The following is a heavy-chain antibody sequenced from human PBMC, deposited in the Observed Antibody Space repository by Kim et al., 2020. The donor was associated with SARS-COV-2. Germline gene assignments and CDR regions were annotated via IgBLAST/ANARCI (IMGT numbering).Heavy chain of an antibody. V-gene: IGHV3-23*01. CDR2: ISGSGENT. D-gene: IGHD6-6*01. Sequence: GGSLRLSCAASGFTFSSYAMTWVRQAPGKGLEWVSVISGSGENTNYADSVKGRFTISRDNSKNTLYLQINSLRVEDTAVYYCAKDRSVDSSSSTTCDFWGQGTLVTVSS. CDR3: AKDRSVDSSSSTTCDF. J-gene: IGHJ4*02. CDR1: GFTFSSYA.